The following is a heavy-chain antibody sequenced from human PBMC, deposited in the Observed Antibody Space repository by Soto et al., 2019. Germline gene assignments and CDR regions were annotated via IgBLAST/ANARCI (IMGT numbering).Heavy chain of an antibody. CDR1: GYTFTSYG. CDR2: ISAYNGNT. V-gene: IGHV1-18*01. D-gene: IGHD2-15*01. CDR3: ARDFLSHCSGGSCYGSIDY. J-gene: IGHJ4*02. Sequence: ASVKVSCKASGYTFTSYGISWVRQAPGQGLEWMGWISAYNGNTNYAQKLQGRVTMTTDTSTSTAYMELRSLRSDDTAVYYCARDFLSHCSGGSCYGSIDYWGQGTLVTVSS.